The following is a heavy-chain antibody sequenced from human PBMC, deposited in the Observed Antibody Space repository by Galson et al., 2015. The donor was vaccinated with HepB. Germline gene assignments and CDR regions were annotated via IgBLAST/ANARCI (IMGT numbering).Heavy chain of an antibody. J-gene: IGHJ6*03. CDR2: IYTSGST. CDR3: ARVRVTHKPPYYYYYMDV. D-gene: IGHD5-18*01. V-gene: IGHV4-61*02. Sequence: LSLTCTVSGGSISSGSYYWSWIRQPAGKGLEWIGRIYTSGSTNYNPSLKSRVTMSVDTSKNQFSLKLSSVTAADTAVYYCARVRVTHKPPYYYYYMDVWGKGTTVTVSS. CDR1: GGSISSGSYY.